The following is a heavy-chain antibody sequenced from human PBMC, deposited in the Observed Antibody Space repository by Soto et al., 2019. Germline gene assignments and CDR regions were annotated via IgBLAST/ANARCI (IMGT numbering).Heavy chain of an antibody. D-gene: IGHD5-18*01. V-gene: IGHV1-69*12. CDR2: IIPMFGTA. J-gene: IGHJ4*02. Sequence: QVQLVQSGAEVKKPESSVKVSCKAPGGTFSTYAISWVRQAPGQGLEWMGGIIPMFGTANYAQRFQDRVTFPADESTNTVYMELCSLRSEDTAVYFCASGIQLWLRRINNGYSGWGQGTLVTVSS. CDR1: GGTFSTYA. CDR3: ASGIQLWLRRINNGYSG.